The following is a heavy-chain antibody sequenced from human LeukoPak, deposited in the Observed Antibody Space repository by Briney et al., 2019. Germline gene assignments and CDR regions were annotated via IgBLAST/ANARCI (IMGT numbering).Heavy chain of an antibody. CDR2: ISGSGGST. CDR3: ARDSSRSWSRNGMDV. J-gene: IGHJ6*02. Sequence: GGPLRLSCAASGFTFSSYAMSLVRRAPGKGLEWVSAISGSGGSTYYADSVKGRFTISRDNSKNMVYLQMNSLTADDTAVYYCARDSSRSWSRNGMDVWGQGTTVTVSS. CDR1: GFTFSSYA. V-gene: IGHV3-23*01. D-gene: IGHD6-13*01.